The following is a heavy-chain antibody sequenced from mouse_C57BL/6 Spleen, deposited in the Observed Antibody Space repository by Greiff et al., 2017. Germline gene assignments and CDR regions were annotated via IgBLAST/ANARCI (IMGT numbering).Heavy chain of an antibody. Sequence: VQLQQSGPGLVKPSQSLSLTCSVTGYSITSGYYWNWIRQFPGNKLEWMGYISYDGINNYNPSLKNRISITRDTSKNQFFLKLNSVTTEDTATYYCASLDGPYGTWFAYWGQGTLVTVSA. D-gene: IGHD1-1*01. CDR2: ISYDGIN. J-gene: IGHJ3*01. CDR1: GYSITSGYY. CDR3: ASLDGPYGTWFAY. V-gene: IGHV3-6*01.